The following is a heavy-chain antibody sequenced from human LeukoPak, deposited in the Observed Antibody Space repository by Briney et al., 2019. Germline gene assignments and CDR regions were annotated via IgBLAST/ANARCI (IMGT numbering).Heavy chain of an antibody. CDR2: ISYDGSNK. D-gene: IGHD6-19*01. CDR3: ARDLRDRRSIAVAGPY. V-gene: IGHV3-30-3*01. CDR1: GFTFSSYA. J-gene: IGHJ4*02. Sequence: GRSLRLSCAASGFTFSSYAMHWVRQAPGKGLEWVAVISYDGSNKYYADSVKGRFTISGDNSKNTLYLQMNSLRAEDTAVYYCARDLRDRRSIAVAGPYWGQGTLVTVSS.